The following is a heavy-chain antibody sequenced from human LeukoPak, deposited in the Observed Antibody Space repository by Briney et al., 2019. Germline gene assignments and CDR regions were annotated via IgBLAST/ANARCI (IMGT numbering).Heavy chain of an antibody. J-gene: IGHJ5*02. Sequence: GGSLRLSCAASGLTVSSNYMNWVRQAPGKGLEWVSAISGSGGSTYYADSVKGRFTISRDNSKNTLYLQMNSLRAEDTAVYYCAKVARGGYNWFDPWGQGTLVTVSS. CDR3: AKVARGGYNWFDP. CDR1: GLTVSSNY. V-gene: IGHV3-23*01. CDR2: ISGSGGST. D-gene: IGHD3-16*01.